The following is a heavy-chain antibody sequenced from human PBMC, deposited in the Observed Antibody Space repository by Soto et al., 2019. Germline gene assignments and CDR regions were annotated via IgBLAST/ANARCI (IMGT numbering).Heavy chain of an antibody. CDR3: ARDFTGQNWFDP. J-gene: IGHJ5*02. Sequence: QVQLVQSGAEVKKPGASVKVSCKASGYTFTGYYMHWVRQAPGQGLEWMGWINPNSGGTNYAQKFKGRVTMTRDTSISRVYMELSSLRSDDTAVYYCARDFTGQNWFDPWGQGTLVTVSS. V-gene: IGHV1-2*02. CDR2: INPNSGGT. CDR1: GYTFTGYY.